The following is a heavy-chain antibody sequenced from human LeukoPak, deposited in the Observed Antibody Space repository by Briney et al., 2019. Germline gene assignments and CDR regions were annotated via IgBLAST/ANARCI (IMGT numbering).Heavy chain of an antibody. J-gene: IGHJ5*02. CDR1: GYTFTSYG. CDR3: ARMDASGRVNWFDP. Sequence: ASVKVSCRASGYTFTSYGINWVRQATGQGLEWMGWMNPDSGNTGYAQKFQGGVTMTRNTSISTAFLELSSLIFEDTAVYYCARMDASGRVNWFDPWGQGTLVTVSS. D-gene: IGHD3-10*01. CDR2: MNPDSGNT. V-gene: IGHV1-8*01.